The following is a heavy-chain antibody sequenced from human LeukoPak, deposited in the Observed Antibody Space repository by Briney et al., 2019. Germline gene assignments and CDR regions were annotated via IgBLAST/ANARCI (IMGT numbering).Heavy chain of an antibody. D-gene: IGHD3-22*01. CDR3: ARYEGSAYPFDY. J-gene: IGHJ4*02. V-gene: IGHV4-39*07. CDR2: IYYSGST. Sequence: PSETLSLTCTVSGGSISSSSYYWGWIRQPPGKGLEWIGSIYYSGSTYYNPSLKSRVTISVDTSKNQFSLNLNSVTAADTAVYFCARYEGSAYPFDYWGQGTLVTVSS. CDR1: GGSISSSSYY.